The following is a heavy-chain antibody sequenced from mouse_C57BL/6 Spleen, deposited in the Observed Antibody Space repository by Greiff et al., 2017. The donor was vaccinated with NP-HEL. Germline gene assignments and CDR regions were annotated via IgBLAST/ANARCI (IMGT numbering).Heavy chain of an antibody. CDR2: ISSGSSTI. V-gene: IGHV5-17*01. CDR1: GFTFSDYG. CDR3: ARKTLIYYDYDGFAY. D-gene: IGHD2-4*01. Sequence: EVMLVESGGGLVKPGGSLKLSCAASGFTFSDYGMHWVRQAPEKGLEWVAYISSGSSTIYYADTVKGRFTISRDNAKNTLFLQMTSLRSEDTAMYYCARKTLIYYDYDGFAYWGQRTLVTVSA. J-gene: IGHJ3*01.